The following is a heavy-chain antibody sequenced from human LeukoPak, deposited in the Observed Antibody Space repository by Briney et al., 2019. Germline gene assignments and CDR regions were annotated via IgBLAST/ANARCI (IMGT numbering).Heavy chain of an antibody. V-gene: IGHV3-30*04. CDR2: ISYDGSNK. CDR3: ARDGGTRLKYSYGYGDY. CDR1: GFTFSSYV. D-gene: IGHD5-18*01. J-gene: IGHJ4*02. Sequence: GGSLRLSCAASGFTFSSYVMHWVRQAPGKGLEWVAIISYDGSNKYYADSVKGRFTISRDNSKNTLYLQMNSLRVEDTAVYYCARDGGTRLKYSYGYGDYWGQGTLVTVSS.